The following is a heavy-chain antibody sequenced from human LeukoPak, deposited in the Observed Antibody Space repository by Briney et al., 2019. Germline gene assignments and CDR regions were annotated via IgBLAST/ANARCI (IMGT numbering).Heavy chain of an antibody. CDR3: AREQNYYGSGSFLGGIDY. CDR1: GGSISSGNYY. CDR2: MYTSGST. D-gene: IGHD3-10*01. J-gene: IGHJ4*02. Sequence: SETLSLTCTVSGGSISSGNYYWSWIRQPAGKGLEWIGRMYTSGSTNYNPSLKSRVTISVDTSKNQFSLKLTSVTAADTAVYYCAREQNYYGSGSFLGGIDYWGQGTLVTVSS. V-gene: IGHV4-61*02.